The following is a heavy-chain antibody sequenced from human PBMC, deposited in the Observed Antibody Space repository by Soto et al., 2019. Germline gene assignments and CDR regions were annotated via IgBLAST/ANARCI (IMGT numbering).Heavy chain of an antibody. V-gene: IGHV4-39*07. CDR3: ARDKITGLFDY. CDR1: GGSITSSYY. Sequence: SETLSLTCTVSGGSITSSYYWGWIRQPPGKGLEWIGSIYYSGSTYYNPSLKSRVTISVDTSKNQFSLKLTSVTAADTAVYYCARDKITGLFDYWGQGTLVT. J-gene: IGHJ4*02. D-gene: IGHD2-8*02. CDR2: IYYSGST.